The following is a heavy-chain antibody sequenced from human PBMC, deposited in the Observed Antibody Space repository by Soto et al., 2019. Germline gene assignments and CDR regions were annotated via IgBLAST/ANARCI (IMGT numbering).Heavy chain of an antibody. Sequence: SVKVSCKASGGTFSSYAISWVRQAPGQGLELMGGIIPIFGTANYAQKFQGRVTITADESTSTAYMELSSLRSEDTAVYYCARDWDNWFDPWGQGTLVTVSS. V-gene: IGHV1-69*13. CDR2: IIPIFGTA. CDR1: GGTFSSYA. CDR3: ARDWDNWFDP. J-gene: IGHJ5*02. D-gene: IGHD3-16*01.